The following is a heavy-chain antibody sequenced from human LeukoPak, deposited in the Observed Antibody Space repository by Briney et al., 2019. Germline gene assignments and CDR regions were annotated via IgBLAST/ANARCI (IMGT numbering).Heavy chain of an antibody. CDR1: GFTFSSYS. Sequence: GGSLRLSCAASGFTFSSYSMNWVRQAPGKGLEWVSSISSSSSYIYYADSVKGRFTISRDNAKNSLYLQMNSLRAEDTAVYYCARSDDSSGYYGYWGQGTLVTVSS. J-gene: IGHJ4*02. D-gene: IGHD3-22*01. V-gene: IGHV3-21*01. CDR3: ARSDDSSGYYGY. CDR2: ISSSSSYI.